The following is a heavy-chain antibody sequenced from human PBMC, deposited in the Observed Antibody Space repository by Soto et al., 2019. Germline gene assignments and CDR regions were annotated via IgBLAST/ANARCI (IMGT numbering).Heavy chain of an antibody. CDR3: ARDSPVARSHFFDY. D-gene: IGHD6-19*01. Sequence: AAVKVSCKASGYTFTSYGISWARQAPGQGLEWMGWISAYNGNTNYAQKLQGRVTMTTDTSTSTAYMELRSLRSDDTAVYYCARDSPVARSHFFDYWGQGNLVTVSS. V-gene: IGHV1-18*01. J-gene: IGHJ4*02. CDR1: GYTFTSYG. CDR2: ISAYNGNT.